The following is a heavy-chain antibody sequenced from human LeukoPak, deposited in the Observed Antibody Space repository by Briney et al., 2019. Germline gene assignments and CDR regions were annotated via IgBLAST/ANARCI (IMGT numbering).Heavy chain of an antibody. D-gene: IGHD6-6*01. CDR2: MNPNSGST. CDR3: ARDHSGAARPRYYFDY. Sequence: ASVKVSCKASGYTFTSYDIDWVRQATGQGLEWMGWMNPNSGSTSYAQKFQGRVTMTRDTSTSTVYMELSSLRSEDTAVYYCARDHSGAARPRYYFDYWGQGTLVTVSS. J-gene: IGHJ4*02. CDR1: GYTFTSYD. V-gene: IGHV1-8*01.